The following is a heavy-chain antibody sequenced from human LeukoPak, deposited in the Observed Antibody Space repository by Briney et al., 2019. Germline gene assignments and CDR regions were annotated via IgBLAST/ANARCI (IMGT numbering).Heavy chain of an antibody. CDR3: ARESPSDYGGDY. CDR2: IKLDGSEK. CDR1: GFTFGKYW. Sequence: GGSLRLSCVASGFTFGKYWMSWVRQAPGKGLEWVANIKLDGSEKNYVDSVKGRFTISRDNAKNSLYLQMNSLRAEDTAVYYCARESPSDYGGDYWGQGTLVTVSS. J-gene: IGHJ4*02. D-gene: IGHD4-23*01. V-gene: IGHV3-7*03.